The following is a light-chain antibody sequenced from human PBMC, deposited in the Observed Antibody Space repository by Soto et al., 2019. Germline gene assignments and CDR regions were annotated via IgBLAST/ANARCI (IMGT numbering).Light chain of an antibody. V-gene: IGLV1-44*01. J-gene: IGLJ2*01. CDR2: CNN. CDR3: AACNDSLNGRV. CDR1: SSNIGSNN. Sequence: QSVLTQPPSASGTPGQRVTISCSGSSSNIGSNNVNWYQQLPGTAPKLLIYCNNQRPSGVPNRFSGSKSGTSASLAISGLQSEDEADYYCAACNDSLNGRVFGGGTKLTVL.